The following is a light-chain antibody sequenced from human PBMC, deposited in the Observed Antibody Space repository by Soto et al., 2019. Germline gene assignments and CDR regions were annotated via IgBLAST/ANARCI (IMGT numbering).Light chain of an antibody. V-gene: IGLV2-14*01. CDR1: SSDVGGYNY. J-gene: IGLJ2*01. CDR3: SSYTSSSTLI. CDR2: EVS. Sequence: QSVLTQRASVSGSPGQSITISCSGTSSDVGGYNYVSWYQQHPGKAPKLMMYEVSNRPSGVSNRFSGSKSDNTASLTISGLQAEDEDDYYCSSYTSSSTLIFGGGTKLTVL.